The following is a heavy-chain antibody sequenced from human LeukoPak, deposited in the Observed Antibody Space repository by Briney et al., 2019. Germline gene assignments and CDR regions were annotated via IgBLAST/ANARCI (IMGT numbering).Heavy chain of an antibody. CDR3: AREKVWGYSYRDGPYYGMDV. J-gene: IGHJ6*04. V-gene: IGHV1-18*04. Sequence: ASVKVSCKASGYTFTSYGISWVRQAPGQGLEWMGWISAYNGNTNYAQKLQGRVTMTTDTSPSTAYMELRSLRSDDTAVYYCAREKVWGYSYRDGPYYGMDVWGKGTTVTVSS. CDR2: ISAYNGNT. CDR1: GYTFTSYG. D-gene: IGHD5-18*01.